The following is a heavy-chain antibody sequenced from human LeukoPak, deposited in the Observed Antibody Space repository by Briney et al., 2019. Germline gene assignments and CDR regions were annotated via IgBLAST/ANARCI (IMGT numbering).Heavy chain of an antibody. CDR2: LYTSGST. CDR3: ASGANFWSGYYSVGWFDP. D-gene: IGHD3-3*01. J-gene: IGHJ5*02. V-gene: IGHV4-61*02. CDR1: GGSLNCGSYL. Sequence: SDTLSLTCSVSGGSLNCGSYLWSWIRQPAGEGLEWIGRLYTSGSTNYNRALKSRVTISVDTSKNQFSPKLSSVTAADTAVYDCASGANFWSGYYSVGWFDPWGQGTLVTVSS.